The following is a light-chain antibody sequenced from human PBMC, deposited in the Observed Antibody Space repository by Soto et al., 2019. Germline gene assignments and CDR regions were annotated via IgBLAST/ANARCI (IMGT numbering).Light chain of an antibody. V-gene: IGLV2-8*01. CDR3: SSYAGSNNFV. CDR1: SSDVGNYNY. Sequence: QSVLAQPPSASGSPGQSVTISCTGNSSDVGNYNYVSWYQHHPGKAPKLMIYEVNKRPSGVPDRFSGSKSGDTASLTVSGLQAEDEADYYCSSYAGSNNFVFGTGTKLTVL. J-gene: IGLJ1*01. CDR2: EVN.